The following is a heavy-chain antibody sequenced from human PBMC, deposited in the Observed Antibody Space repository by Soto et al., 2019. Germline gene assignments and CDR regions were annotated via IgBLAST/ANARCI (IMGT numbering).Heavy chain of an antibody. CDR3: AKDLSGRYDILTGYYTDY. V-gene: IGHV1-8*01. CDR2: MNPNSGNT. J-gene: IGHJ4*02. CDR1: GYTFTSYD. Sequence: ASVKVSCKASGYTFTSYDINWVRQATGQGLEWMGWMNPNSGNTGYAQKFQGRVTMTRNTSISTAYMELSSLRSEDTAVYYCAKDLSGRYDILTGYYTDYWGQGTLVTVSS. D-gene: IGHD3-9*01.